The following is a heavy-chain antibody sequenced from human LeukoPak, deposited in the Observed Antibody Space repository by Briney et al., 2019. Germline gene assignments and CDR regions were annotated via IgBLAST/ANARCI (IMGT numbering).Heavy chain of an antibody. CDR2: INPNSGGT. D-gene: IGHD5-18*01. Sequence: ASVKVSCKASGYTFTCYYMHWVRQAPGQGLEWMGWINPNSGGTNYAQKFQGRVTMTRDTSISTAYMELSRLRSDDTAVYYCARETEDTAMVTFDYWGQGTLVTVSS. CDR3: ARETEDTAMVTFDY. J-gene: IGHJ4*02. CDR1: GYTFTCYY. V-gene: IGHV1-2*02.